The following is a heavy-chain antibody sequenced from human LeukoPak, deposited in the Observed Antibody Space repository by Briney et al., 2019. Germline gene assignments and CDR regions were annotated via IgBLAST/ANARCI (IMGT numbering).Heavy chain of an antibody. D-gene: IGHD2-8*01. J-gene: IGHJ5*02. CDR2: INTNTGNP. V-gene: IGHV7-4-1*02. Sequence: ASVKVSCKASGYTFTSYAMNWVRQAPGQGLEWMGWINTNTGNPTYAQGFTGRFVFSLDTSVSTAYLQISSLKAEDTAVYYCARGPYCTNGVCSVFDPWGQGTLVTVSS. CDR1: GYTFTSYA. CDR3: ARGPYCTNGVCSVFDP.